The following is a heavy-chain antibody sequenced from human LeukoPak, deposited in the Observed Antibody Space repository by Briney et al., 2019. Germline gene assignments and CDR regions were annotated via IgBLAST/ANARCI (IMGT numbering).Heavy chain of an antibody. D-gene: IGHD3-10*01. J-gene: IGHJ5*02. CDR2: INPDSGDT. CDR1: GYTFTGYY. CDR3: TRDLLGGSGTFDP. V-gene: IGHV1-2*02. Sequence: ASVKVSCTASGYTFTGYYLHWVRQAPGQGLESMGWINPDSGDTNYLQKFQGRATMTRDTSISTAYMELSRLSSDDTAVYYCTRDLLGGSGTFDPWGQGTLVTVSS.